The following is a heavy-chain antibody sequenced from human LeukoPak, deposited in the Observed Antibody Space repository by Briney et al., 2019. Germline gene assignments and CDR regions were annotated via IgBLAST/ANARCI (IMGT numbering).Heavy chain of an antibody. J-gene: IGHJ6*02. V-gene: IGHV3-21*01. CDR1: GFTFSSYS. CDR2: ISSSSPYM. CDR3: ARDTYGYYATEV. Sequence: GGSLRLSCAASGFTFSSYSMNWVRQAPGKGLEWVSSISSSSPYMFYADSVKGRFTISRDNAKNSLYLQMNSLRAEDTAVYFCARDTYGYYATEVWGQGTTVTVSS. D-gene: IGHD4-17*01.